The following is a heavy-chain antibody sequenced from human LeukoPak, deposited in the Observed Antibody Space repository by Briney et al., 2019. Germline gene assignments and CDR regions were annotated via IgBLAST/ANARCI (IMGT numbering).Heavy chain of an antibody. D-gene: IGHD3-10*01. J-gene: IGHJ4*02. CDR2: ISGSGGST. CDR1: GFTFSSYA. CDR3: AKDYHYYGPGSYLTDY. Sequence: GGSLRLSCAASGFTFSSYAMSWVRQAPGKGLEWVSAISGSGGSTYYADSVKGRFTISRDNSKNTLYLQMNSLRAEDTAVYYCAKDYHYYGPGSYLTDYWGQGTLVTASS. V-gene: IGHV3-23*01.